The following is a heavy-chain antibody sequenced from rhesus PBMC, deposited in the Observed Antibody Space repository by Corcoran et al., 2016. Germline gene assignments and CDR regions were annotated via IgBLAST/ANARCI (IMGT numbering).Heavy chain of an antibody. V-gene: IGHV4S7*01. CDR1: GGSISSGYG. Sequence: QVQLKESGPGLVKPSETLSLTCAVSGGSISSGYGWGWIRQPPGKGLEWIVTIYSSTGTTYYDPSLKSRVTISKDTSKNQFSLKLSSVTAADTAVYYCAREDSYYYFDYWGQGVLVTVSS. CDR2: IYSSTGTT. J-gene: IGHJ4*01. D-gene: IGHD3-16*01. CDR3: AREDSYYYFDY.